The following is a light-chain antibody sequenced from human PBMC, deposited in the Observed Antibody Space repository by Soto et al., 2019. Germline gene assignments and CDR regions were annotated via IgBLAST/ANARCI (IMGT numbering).Light chain of an antibody. Sequence: QSALAQPASVSGSPGQSITISFTGTSSDVGGYNYVSWYQQHPGKAPKLMIYEVSNRPSGVSNRFSGSKSGITASLTISGLQTEDEADYYCISYTDRQSYLFGTGTKVTVL. V-gene: IGLV2-14*01. CDR2: EVS. J-gene: IGLJ1*01. CDR3: ISYTDRQSYL. CDR1: SSDVGGYNY.